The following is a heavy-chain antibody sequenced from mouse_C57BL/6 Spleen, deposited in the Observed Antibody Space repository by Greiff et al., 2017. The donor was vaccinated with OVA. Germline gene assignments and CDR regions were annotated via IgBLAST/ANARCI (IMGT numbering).Heavy chain of an antibody. J-gene: IGHJ1*03. CDR3: ARKGDYYGSSSHWYFDV. D-gene: IGHD1-1*01. CDR2: IWSGGST. V-gene: IGHV2-2*01. Sequence: LQESGPGLVQPSQSLSITCTVSGFSLTSYGVHWVRQSPGKGLEWLGVIWSGGSTDYNAAFISRLSISKDNSKSQVFFKMNSLQADDTAIYYCARKGDYYGSSSHWYFDVWGTGTTVTVSS. CDR1: GFSLTSYG.